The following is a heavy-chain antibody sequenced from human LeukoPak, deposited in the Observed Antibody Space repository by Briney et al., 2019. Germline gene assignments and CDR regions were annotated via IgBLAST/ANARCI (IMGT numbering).Heavy chain of an antibody. CDR1: GYIFTSYG. V-gene: IGHV1-18*01. CDR2: ISVYNGHT. Sequence: GASVKVSCKASGYIFTSYGISWVRQAPGQRLEWMGWISVYNGHTNYAQKFQDRVTMTTDTSTSTAYMELRGLTSDDTAVYYCARFCSGGGCYHNWFDPWGQGTLVTVSS. J-gene: IGHJ5*02. D-gene: IGHD2-15*01. CDR3: ARFCSGGGCYHNWFDP.